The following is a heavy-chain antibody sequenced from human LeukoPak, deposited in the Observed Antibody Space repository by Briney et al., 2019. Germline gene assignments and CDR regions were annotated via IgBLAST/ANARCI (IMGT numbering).Heavy chain of an antibody. D-gene: IGHD5-12*01. Sequence: PSETLSLTCAVYGGSLSGYYWSWFRQPPGKGLEWIGEVNHRGSTNYNPSLKSRVTLSVDTSKNQFSLKLSSVTAADTAVYYCAREIIVARGAFDIWGQGTMVTVSS. CDR1: GGSLSGYY. J-gene: IGHJ3*02. CDR2: VNHRGST. V-gene: IGHV4-34*01. CDR3: AREIIVARGAFDI.